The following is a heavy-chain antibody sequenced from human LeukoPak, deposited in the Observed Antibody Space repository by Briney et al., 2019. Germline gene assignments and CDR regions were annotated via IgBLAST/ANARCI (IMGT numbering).Heavy chain of an antibody. Sequence: SQTLSLTCTVSGGSISSGGYYWSWIRQHPGKGLEWIGYIYYSGSTYYNPSLKSRVTISVDTSKNQFSLKLSSVTAADTAVYYCARASGFYDILTGYYGDNNWFDPWGQGTLVTVSS. CDR3: ARASGFYDILTGYYGDNNWFDP. V-gene: IGHV4-31*03. J-gene: IGHJ5*02. CDR1: GGSISSGGYY. CDR2: IYYSGST. D-gene: IGHD3-9*01.